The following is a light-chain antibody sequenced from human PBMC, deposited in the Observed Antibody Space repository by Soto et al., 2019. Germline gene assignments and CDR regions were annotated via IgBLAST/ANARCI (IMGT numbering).Light chain of an antibody. J-gene: IGKJ1*01. CDR3: QQVSGSPWT. CDR1: QRVSSSY. V-gene: IGKV3-20*01. Sequence: ESVLTQSPGILSLSTGERATLTCRASQRVSSSYLAWYQQKSGQAPRLHIYGASRRATGIPDRFSGSGSGTVFALTISCLDPEDVAVYHCQQVSGSPWTFGQDIRWISN. CDR2: GAS.